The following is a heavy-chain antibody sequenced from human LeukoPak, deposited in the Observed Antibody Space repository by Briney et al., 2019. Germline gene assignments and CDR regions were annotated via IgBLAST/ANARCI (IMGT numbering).Heavy chain of an antibody. CDR3: ATDRIRFDY. V-gene: IGHV3-23*01. Sequence: PGRSLRLSCAASGFTFTRNAMSWVRQAPGKGLEWVSGIGSSGTPFYADSVKGRFTISRDDSKSTVYLQMNSLIGEDTAIYYCATDRIRFDYWGQGTLVTVSS. CDR2: IGSSGTP. J-gene: IGHJ4*02. CDR1: GFTFTRNA.